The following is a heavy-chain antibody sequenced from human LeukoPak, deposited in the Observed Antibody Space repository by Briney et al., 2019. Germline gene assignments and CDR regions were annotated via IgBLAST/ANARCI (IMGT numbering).Heavy chain of an antibody. D-gene: IGHD1-26*01. V-gene: IGHV3-23*01. CDR3: AKDVVGVTEADAFDI. J-gene: IGHJ3*02. Sequence: PGGSLRLSCAASGFTFSSYAMSWVRQAPGKGLEWVSAISGSGGSTFYADSVKGRFTISRDNSKNTLCLQMNSLRAEDTAVYYCAKDVVGVTEADAFDIWGQGTMVTVSS. CDR1: GFTFSSYA. CDR2: ISGSGGST.